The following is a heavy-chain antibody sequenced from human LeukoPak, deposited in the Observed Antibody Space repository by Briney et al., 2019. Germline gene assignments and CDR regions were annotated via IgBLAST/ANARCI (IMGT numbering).Heavy chain of an antibody. V-gene: IGHV4-59*08. J-gene: IGHJ5*02. Sequence: SETLSLTCTVSGGSISSYYWSWIRQPPGKGLEWIGSIYYTGSNNYNPSFKRRVTISVDTSKNQLSLKLSSVTAADTAVYYCARLKDPNWSYDCCDPWGQGALVGVSS. CDR1: GGSISSYY. CDR2: IYYTGSN. CDR3: ARLKDPNWSYDCCDP. D-gene: IGHD1-7*01.